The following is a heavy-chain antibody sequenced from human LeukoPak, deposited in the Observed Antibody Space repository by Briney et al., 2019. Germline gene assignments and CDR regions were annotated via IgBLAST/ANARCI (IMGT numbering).Heavy chain of an antibody. V-gene: IGHV1-69*04. CDR2: IIPILGIA. CDR3: ARAKEERGYSYTIGDYFDY. D-gene: IGHD5-18*01. Sequence: GASVKVSCKASGGTFSSYAISWVRQAPGQGLEWMGRIIPILGIANYAQKFQGRVTITADKSTSTAYMELSSLRSEDTAVYYCARAKEERGYSYTIGDYFDYWGQGTLVTVSS. J-gene: IGHJ4*02. CDR1: GGTFSSYA.